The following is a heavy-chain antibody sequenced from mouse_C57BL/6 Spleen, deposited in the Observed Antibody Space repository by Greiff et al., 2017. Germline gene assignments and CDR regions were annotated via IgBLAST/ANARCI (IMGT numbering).Heavy chain of an antibody. CDR1: GFNIKDDY. Sequence: VQLQQSGAELVRPGASVKLSCTASGFNIKDDYMHWVKQRPEQGLEWIGWIDPENGDTEYASKFQGKATITADTSSNTAYLQLSSLTSADTAVYYCTTYLFAYWGPGTLVTVSA. CDR2: IDPENGDT. J-gene: IGHJ3*01. CDR3: TTYLFAY. D-gene: IGHD5-5*01. V-gene: IGHV14-4*01.